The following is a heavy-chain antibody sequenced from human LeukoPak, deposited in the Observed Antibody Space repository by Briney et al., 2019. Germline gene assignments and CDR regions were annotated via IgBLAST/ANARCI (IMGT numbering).Heavy chain of an antibody. CDR3: ARSPMGWGYGMDV. V-gene: IGHV5-51*01. CDR1: GYSFTSHW. D-gene: IGHD3-10*01. Sequence: GESLKISCKGSGYSFTSHWIGWVRQMPGKGLEWMGIVYPGDSDTRYSPSFEGQVTISVDKSISTAYLQWSSLKASDTAKYYCARSPMGWGYGMDVWGQGTTVTVSS. J-gene: IGHJ6*02. CDR2: VYPGDSDT.